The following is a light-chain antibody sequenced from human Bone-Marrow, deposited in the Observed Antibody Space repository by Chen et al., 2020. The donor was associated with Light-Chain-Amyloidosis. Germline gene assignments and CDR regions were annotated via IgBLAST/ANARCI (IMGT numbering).Light chain of an antibody. CDR3: QSADSSGTYEVI. CDR1: DLPTKY. V-gene: IGLV3-25*03. Sequence: SSELTQPPPVSVSPGPTARITCSGDDLPTKYTYWYHQKPSQAPVLVIHRDTERPSGISERFSGSSSGTTATLTISGVQAEDEADYHCQSADSSGTYEVIFGGGTKLTVL. CDR2: RDT. J-gene: IGLJ2*01.